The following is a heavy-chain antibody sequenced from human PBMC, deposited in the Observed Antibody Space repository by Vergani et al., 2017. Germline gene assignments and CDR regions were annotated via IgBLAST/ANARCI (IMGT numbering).Heavy chain of an antibody. J-gene: IGHJ4*02. CDR3: ARDRAYGDYGFRVWFDY. V-gene: IGHV1-69*01. CDR1: GGTFSSYA. Sequence: QVQLVQSGAEVKKPGSSVKVSCKASGGTFSSYAISWVRQAPGQGLEWMGGIIPIFGTANYAQKFQGRVTITADESTSTAYMELSSLRSEATAVYYCARDRAYGDYGFRVWFDYWGQGTLVTVSS. CDR2: IIPIFGTA. D-gene: IGHD4-17*01.